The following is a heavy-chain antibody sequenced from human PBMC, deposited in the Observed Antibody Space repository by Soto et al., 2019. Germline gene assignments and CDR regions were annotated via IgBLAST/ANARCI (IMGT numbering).Heavy chain of an antibody. Sequence: SETLSLTCTVSGGSISSYYWSWIRQPAGKGLEWIGRIYTSGSTNYNPSLKSRVTTSVDTSKNQFSLKLSSVTAADTAVYYCARDLTIFGVVYGMDVWGQGTTVTVSS. CDR3: ARDLTIFGVVYGMDV. CDR1: GGSISSYY. CDR2: IYTSGST. D-gene: IGHD3-3*01. V-gene: IGHV4-4*07. J-gene: IGHJ6*02.